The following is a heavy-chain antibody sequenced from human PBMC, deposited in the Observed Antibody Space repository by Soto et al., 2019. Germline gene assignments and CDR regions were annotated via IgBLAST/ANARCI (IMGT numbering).Heavy chain of an antibody. Sequence: PGGSLRLSCAASGFTFSSYSMNWVRQAPGKGLEWLSYISSSSSTIYYADSVKGRFTISRDNAKNSLYLQMNNLRDEDTAVYYCARDRGGSFFDSWGLGTLVTVSS. CDR2: ISSSSSTI. D-gene: IGHD1-26*01. V-gene: IGHV3-48*02. J-gene: IGHJ4*02. CDR1: GFTFSSYS. CDR3: ARDRGGSFFDS.